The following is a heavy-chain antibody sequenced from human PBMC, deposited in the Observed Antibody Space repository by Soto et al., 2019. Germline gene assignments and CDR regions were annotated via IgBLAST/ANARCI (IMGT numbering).Heavy chain of an antibody. J-gene: IGHJ4*02. V-gene: IGHV4-4*03. Sequence: QETLSLTCTVSGAPMTTDSWWSLVRQHPGGGLEWIGEIWHSGSTHYNPSLKRRLTCSVDKSENQLSLTLTSVTAAETAIYDCARAGYSWAVARIFWGQGIPVTVSS. CDR1: GAPMTTDSW. CDR3: ARAGYSWAVARIF. CDR2: IWHSGST. D-gene: IGHD5-18*01.